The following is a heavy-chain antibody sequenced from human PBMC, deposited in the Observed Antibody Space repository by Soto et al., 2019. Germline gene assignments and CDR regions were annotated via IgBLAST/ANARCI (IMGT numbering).Heavy chain of an antibody. J-gene: IGHJ4*02. CDR1: GYSFISYW. CDR3: ARRGGYSSSRSAGQFDY. V-gene: IGHV5-51*01. D-gene: IGHD6-13*01. CDR2: IYPGDSDT. Sequence: GESLKISCKGSGYSFISYWIGWVRQMPGKGLEWMGIIYPGDSDTRYSPSFQGQVTISADKSISTAYLQWSSLKASDTAMYYCARRGGYSSSRSAGQFDYWGQGTLVTVSS.